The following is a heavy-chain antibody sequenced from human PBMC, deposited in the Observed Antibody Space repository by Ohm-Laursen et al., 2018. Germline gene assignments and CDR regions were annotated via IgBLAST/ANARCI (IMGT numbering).Heavy chain of an antibody. J-gene: IGHJ5*02. V-gene: IGHV3-23*01. Sequence: GSLRLSCSASGFTFSSYAMSWVRQAPGKGLEWVSAISGSGGSTYYADSVKGRFTISRDNSKNTLYLQMNSLRAEDTAVYYCAKDPKFDIVLMVYASGDWFDPWGQGTLVTVSS. CDR3: AKDPKFDIVLMVYASGDWFDP. CDR1: GFTFSSYA. CDR2: ISGSGGST. D-gene: IGHD2-8*01.